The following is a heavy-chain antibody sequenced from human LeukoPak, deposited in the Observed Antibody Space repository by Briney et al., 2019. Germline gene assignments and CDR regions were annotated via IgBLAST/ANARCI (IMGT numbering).Heavy chain of an antibody. Sequence: NHGESLKISCKASGYSFTTYWIGRVRQMPGKGLEWMGIIYPADSTAHYSPSFQGQVTISVDKSINTAYLQWSSLKASDTAMYYCARLVDSSSWYDAFDPWGQGTLVTVSS. CDR2: IYPADSTA. CDR1: GYSFTTYW. CDR3: ARLVDSSSWYDAFDP. D-gene: IGHD6-13*01. V-gene: IGHV5-51*01. J-gene: IGHJ5*02.